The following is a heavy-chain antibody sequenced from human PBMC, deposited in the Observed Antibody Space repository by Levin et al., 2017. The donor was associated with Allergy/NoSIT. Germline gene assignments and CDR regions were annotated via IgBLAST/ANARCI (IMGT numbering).Heavy chain of an antibody. V-gene: IGHV3-23*01. CDR3: ARHSGSYYGSSDC. J-gene: IGHJ4*02. CDR2: IDPTGGIT. D-gene: IGHD3-10*01. Sequence: LSLTCAASGFPFSSDAMSWFRQAPGKGLEWVSSIDPTGGITWHADSVKGRYTMSRDNSKNTLYLQMDSLRAEDSAIYYCARHSGSYYGSSDCWGQGTLVTVSS. CDR1: GFPFSSDA.